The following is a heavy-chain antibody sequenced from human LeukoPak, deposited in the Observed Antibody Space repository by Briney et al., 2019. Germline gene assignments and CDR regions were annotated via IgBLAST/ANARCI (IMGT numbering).Heavy chain of an antibody. Sequence: GGSLRLSCAASGFTFSSYAMSWVRQAPGKGMEWVSAISGSGGSTYYADSVKGRFTISRDNSKNTLYLQMNSLRAEDTAVYYCAKDKQQLVPAPIDYWGQGTLVAVSS. CDR2: ISGSGGST. CDR1: GFTFSSYA. J-gene: IGHJ4*02. D-gene: IGHD6-13*01. V-gene: IGHV3-23*01. CDR3: AKDKQQLVPAPIDY.